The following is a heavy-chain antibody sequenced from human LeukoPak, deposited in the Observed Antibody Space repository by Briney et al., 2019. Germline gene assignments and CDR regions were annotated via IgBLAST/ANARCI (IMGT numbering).Heavy chain of an antibody. CDR3: AKDPHTEAGTFYWYFDL. V-gene: IGHV3-30-3*01. CDR2: ISYDGSSE. CDR1: GFTFSSYA. D-gene: IGHD6-13*01. J-gene: IGHJ2*01. Sequence: PGRSLRLSCAASGFTFSSYAMHWVRQAPGKGLEWVAVISYDGSSEYYADSVKGRFTISRDNAKNSLYLQMNSLRAEDTALYYCAKDPHTEAGTFYWYFDLWGRGTLVTVSS.